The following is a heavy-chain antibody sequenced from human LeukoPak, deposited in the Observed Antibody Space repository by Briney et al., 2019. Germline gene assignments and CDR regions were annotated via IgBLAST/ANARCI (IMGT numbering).Heavy chain of an antibody. D-gene: IGHD6-19*01. CDR2: ISSSGSTI. Sequence: GGSLRLSCAAPGFTFSSYEMNWVRQAPGKGLEWVSYISSSGSTIYYADSVKGRFTISRDNAKNSLYLQMNSLRAEDTAVYYCARGPYSSGIGWEDYYYYMDVWGKGTTVTVSS. J-gene: IGHJ6*03. CDR3: ARGPYSSGIGWEDYYYYMDV. V-gene: IGHV3-48*03. CDR1: GFTFSSYE.